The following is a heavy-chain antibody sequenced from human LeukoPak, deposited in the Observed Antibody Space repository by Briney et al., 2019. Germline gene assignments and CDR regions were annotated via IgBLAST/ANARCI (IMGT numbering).Heavy chain of an antibody. J-gene: IGHJ6*02. CDR1: GFTFSSYA. V-gene: IGHV3-23*01. CDR3: ARGGSAAAPETYGMDV. Sequence: GGSLRLSCAASGFTFSSYAMSWVRQAPGKGLEWVSAISGSGGSTYYADSVKGRFTISRDNSKNTLYLQMNSLRAEDTAVYYCARGGSAAAPETYGMDVWGQGTTVTVSS. CDR2: ISGSGGST. D-gene: IGHD6-13*01.